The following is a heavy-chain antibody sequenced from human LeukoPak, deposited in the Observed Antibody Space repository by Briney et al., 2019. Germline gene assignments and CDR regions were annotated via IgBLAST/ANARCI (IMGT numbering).Heavy chain of an antibody. CDR1: GGSISSYY. V-gene: IGHV4-59*12. Sequence: SETLSLTCTVSGGSISSYYWSWIRQPPGKGLEWIGYIYYSGSTNYNPSLKSRVTISVDTSKNQFSLKLSSVTAADTAVYYCARTHRGGYCSSTSCYGTARYFDYWGQGTLVTVSS. CDR3: ARTHRGGYCSSTSCYGTARYFDY. J-gene: IGHJ4*02. CDR2: IYYSGST. D-gene: IGHD2-2*01.